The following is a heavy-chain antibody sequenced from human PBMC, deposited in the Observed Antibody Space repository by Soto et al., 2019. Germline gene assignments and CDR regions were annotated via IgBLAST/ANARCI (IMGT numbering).Heavy chain of an antibody. Sequence: QVQLVESGGGVVQPGRSLRLSCAASGFTFSSYGMHWVRQAPGKGLEWVAVISYDGSNKYYADSVKGRFTISRDNSKNTLYLQINSLRAEDTAVYYCARGNEYSSSGYWGQGTLVTVSA. CDR3: ARGNEYSSSGY. J-gene: IGHJ4*02. D-gene: IGHD6-6*01. CDR1: GFTFSSYG. V-gene: IGHV3-30*03. CDR2: ISYDGSNK.